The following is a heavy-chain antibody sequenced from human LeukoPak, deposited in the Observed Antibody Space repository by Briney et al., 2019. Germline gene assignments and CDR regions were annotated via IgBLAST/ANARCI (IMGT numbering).Heavy chain of an antibody. CDR2: ISAYNGNT. J-gene: IGHJ5*02. Sequence: ASVKVSCKASGYTFTSYGISWVRQAPGQGLEWMGWISAYNGNTNYAQKFQGRVTITADESTSTAYMELSSLRSEDTAVYYCARDLGDYGDFNWFDPWGQGTLVTVSS. V-gene: IGHV1-18*01. CDR1: GYTFTSYG. CDR3: ARDLGDYGDFNWFDP. D-gene: IGHD4-17*01.